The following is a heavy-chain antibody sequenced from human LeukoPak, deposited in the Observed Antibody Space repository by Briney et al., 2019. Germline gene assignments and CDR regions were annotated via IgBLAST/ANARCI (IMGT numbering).Heavy chain of an antibody. CDR1: GFTFSDYH. Sequence: PGGSLRLSCAASGFTFSDYHMSWIRQAPGKRLEWVSYISSSGSTIYYADSVKGRFTISRDNAKNSLYLQMNSLKTEDTAVYYCTRVSSTSWYLDYYFDYWGQGTLVTVSS. CDR2: ISSSGSTI. J-gene: IGHJ4*02. CDR3: TRVSSTSWYLDYYFDY. D-gene: IGHD6-13*01. V-gene: IGHV3-11*01.